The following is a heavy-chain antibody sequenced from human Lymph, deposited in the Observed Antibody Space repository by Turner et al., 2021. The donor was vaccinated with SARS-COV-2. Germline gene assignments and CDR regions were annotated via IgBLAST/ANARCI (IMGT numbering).Heavy chain of an antibody. D-gene: IGHD2-21*02. CDR1: GGSMSSNY. CDR2: IYYRGST. J-gene: IGHJ5*02. V-gene: IGHV4-59*01. Sequence: QVQLQESGPRLVKPLETLSLTCTVSGGSMSSNYRSCIRQPPGKRLEWIGYIYYRGSTNYNPSLKSRVTISVDTSKNQFSLKLTSVTAADTAIYYCARETVNNWVDPWGQGIMVTVSS. CDR3: ARETVNNWVDP.